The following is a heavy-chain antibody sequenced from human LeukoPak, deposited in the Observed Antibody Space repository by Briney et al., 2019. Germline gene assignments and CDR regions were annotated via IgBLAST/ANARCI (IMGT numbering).Heavy chain of an antibody. CDR1: GYTLTELS. V-gene: IGHV1-24*01. CDR2: FDPEDGET. Sequence: ASVKVSCKVSGYTLTELSMHWVRQAPGKGLEWMGGFDPEDGETIYAQKFQGRVTITADESTSTAYMELSSLRSEDTAVYYCARDRDSSSWGWGYYFDYWGQGTLVTVSS. J-gene: IGHJ4*02. CDR3: ARDRDSSSWGWGYYFDY. D-gene: IGHD6-13*01.